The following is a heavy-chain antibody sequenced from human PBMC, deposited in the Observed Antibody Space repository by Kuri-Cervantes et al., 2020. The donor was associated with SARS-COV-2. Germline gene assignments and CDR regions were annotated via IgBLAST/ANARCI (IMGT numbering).Heavy chain of an antibody. V-gene: IGHV1-2*06. Sequence: ASVKVSCKASGYTFTGYYMHWVRQAPGQGLEWMGRINPNSGGTNYAQKFQGRVTMTRDTSISTAYMELSRLRSDDTAVYYCARDSPYSSSWYPDYWGQGTLVTVSS. CDR1: GYTFTGYY. CDR3: ARDSPYSSSWYPDY. D-gene: IGHD6-13*01. CDR2: INPNSGGT. J-gene: IGHJ4*02.